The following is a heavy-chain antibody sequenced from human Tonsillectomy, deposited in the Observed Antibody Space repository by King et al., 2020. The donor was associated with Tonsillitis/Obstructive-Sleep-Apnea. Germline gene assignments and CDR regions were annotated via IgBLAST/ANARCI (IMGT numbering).Heavy chain of an antibody. D-gene: IGHD2-21*02. CDR2: VRQEGSEI. J-gene: IGHJ4*02. V-gene: IGHV3-7*04. Sequence: VQLVESGGGLVQPGGSLRLSCAASGFTLSSYWMSWVAQAPGRGLEWGATVRQEGSEIYYWDFVKGRLTISRENAKNSLFLQMDSLRAEDTAVYYCARDWGGDSAVFDYWGQGTLVTVSS. CDR3: ARDWGGDSAVFDY. CDR1: GFTLSSYW.